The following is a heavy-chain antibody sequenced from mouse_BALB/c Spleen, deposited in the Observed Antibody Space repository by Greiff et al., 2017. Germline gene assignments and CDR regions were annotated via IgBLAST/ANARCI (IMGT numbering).Heavy chain of an antibody. V-gene: IGHV5-17*02. CDR2: ISSGSSTI. D-gene: IGHD1-1*01. CDR3: ARWNYGSSPYFDY. Sequence: DVKLVESGGGLVQPGGSRKLSCAASGFTFSSFGMHWVRQAPEKGLEWVAYISSGSSTIYYADTVKGRFTISRDNPKNTLFLQMTSLRSEDTAMYYCARWNYGSSPYFDYWGQGTTLTVSS. J-gene: IGHJ2*01. CDR1: GFTFSSFG.